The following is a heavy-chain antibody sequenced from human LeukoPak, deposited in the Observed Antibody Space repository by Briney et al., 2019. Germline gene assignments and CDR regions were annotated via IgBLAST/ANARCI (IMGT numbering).Heavy chain of an antibody. J-gene: IGHJ4*02. D-gene: IGHD6-13*01. CDR2: INPNSGGT. Sequence: ASVKVSCKASGYTFTGYYIHWVRQAPGQGLEWMGWINPNSGGTKYAQKFQGRVTMTRDTSISTAYMELSGLRSDDTAVFYCARAAYSSKNDYWGQGTLVTVSS. V-gene: IGHV1-2*02. CDR1: GYTFTGYY. CDR3: ARAAYSSKNDY.